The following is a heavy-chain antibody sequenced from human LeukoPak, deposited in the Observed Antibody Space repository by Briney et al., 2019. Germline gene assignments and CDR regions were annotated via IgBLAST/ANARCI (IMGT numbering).Heavy chain of an antibody. CDR1: GFTVSSNY. J-gene: IGHJ5*02. D-gene: IGHD1-26*01. V-gene: IGHV3-53*01. CDR3: AKDYRAHPLRPNWLDP. Sequence: PGGSLRLSCAASGFTVSSNYMSWVRQAPGKGLEWVPVIERSGVTHYADSVKGRFTISRDNPKNLLYLQMNSLRAEDTGMYYCAKDYRAHPLRPNWLDPWGQGTPVTVSS. CDR2: IERSGVT.